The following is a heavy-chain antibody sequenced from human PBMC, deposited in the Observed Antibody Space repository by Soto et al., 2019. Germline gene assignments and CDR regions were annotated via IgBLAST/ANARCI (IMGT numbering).Heavy chain of an antibody. CDR3: ARQGDMAATPADAFDI. V-gene: IGHV5-51*01. CDR2: IYPGDSDA. Sequence: GESLKISCRGSGYIFTNFWIAWVRQMPGKGLEWMGIIYPGDSDARYSPSFAGQVTISVDKSITTAYLHWSSLEASDSAVYYCARQGDMAATPADAFDIWGQGTLVTVSS. D-gene: IGHD6-19*01. CDR1: GYIFTNFW. J-gene: IGHJ3*02.